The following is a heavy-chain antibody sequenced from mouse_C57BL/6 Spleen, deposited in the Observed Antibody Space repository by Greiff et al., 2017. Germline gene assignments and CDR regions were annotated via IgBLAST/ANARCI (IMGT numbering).Heavy chain of an antibody. CDR3: ASNWHYAMDY. CDR1: GYTFTSYW. J-gene: IGHJ4*01. V-gene: IGHV1-64*01. CDR2: IHPNSGST. Sequence: VQLQQPGAELVKPGASVKLSCKASGYTFTSYWMHWVKQRPGQGLEWIGMIHPNSGSTKYNEKFKSKATLTVDKPSSTAYMQLSSLTSEDSAVYYCASNWHYAMDYWGQGTSVTVSS. D-gene: IGHD4-1*01.